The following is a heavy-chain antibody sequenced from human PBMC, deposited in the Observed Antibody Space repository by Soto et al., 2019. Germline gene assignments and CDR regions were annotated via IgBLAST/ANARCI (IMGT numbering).Heavy chain of an antibody. D-gene: IGHD3-10*01. CDR2: ISGSGGST. CDR3: AIDRPNYFGSGGGYYKSGGDH. V-gene: IGHV3-23*01. Sequence: GGSLRLSCAASGFTFSSYAMSWVRQAPGKGLEWVSAISGSGGSTYYADSVKGRFTISRDNSKNTLFLQMNSLKVEDTAVYYFAIDRPNYFGSGGGYYKSGGDHWGQGILVTVSS. J-gene: IGHJ5*02. CDR1: GFTFSSYA.